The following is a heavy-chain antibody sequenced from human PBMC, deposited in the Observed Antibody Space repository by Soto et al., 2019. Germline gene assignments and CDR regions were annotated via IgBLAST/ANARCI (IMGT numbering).Heavy chain of an antibody. Sequence: SVKVSCTTSGYFINDYHMHWVRKAPGQGLAWMGWINPKNGDTNYAQKFQDRVTMTRDTSISTVYIELSRLTSDDTAVYYCVREDGRSHIDGDLPDFCDQGSLVILAS. J-gene: IGHJ4*02. CDR3: VREDGRSHIDGDLPDF. CDR2: INPKNGDT. CDR1: GYFINDYH. V-gene: IGHV1-2*02. D-gene: IGHD2-15*01.